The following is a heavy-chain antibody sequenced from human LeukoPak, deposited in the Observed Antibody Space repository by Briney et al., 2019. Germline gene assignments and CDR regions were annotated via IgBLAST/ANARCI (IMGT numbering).Heavy chain of an antibody. J-gene: IGHJ4*02. CDR2: IYPGGSDT. V-gene: IGHV5-51*01. CDR1: GYSFTSYW. Sequence: GEALKISCKGSGYSFTSYWIGWVRPLPGKGLEWMGIIYPGGSDTRYGPSFQGQVTISADKSISTAYLQWSSLKASDTAMYYCARGRVWDLDYWGQGTLVTVSS. CDR3: ARGRVWDLDY. D-gene: IGHD5/OR15-5a*01.